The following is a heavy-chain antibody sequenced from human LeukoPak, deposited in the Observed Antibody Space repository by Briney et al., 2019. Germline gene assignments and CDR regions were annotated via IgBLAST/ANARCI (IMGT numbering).Heavy chain of an antibody. CDR2: IYPGDSDT. CDR1: EYTFTNYW. Sequence: GESLKISCKGSEYTFTNYWIGWVRQMPGKGPEWMGIIYPGDSDTRYSPSFQGQVTISVDKSISTAYLQWSSLKASDTGIYFCARLGGPHSPFDNWGQGTRVIVSS. J-gene: IGHJ4*02. D-gene: IGHD2-15*01. CDR3: ARLGGPHSPFDN. V-gene: IGHV5-51*01.